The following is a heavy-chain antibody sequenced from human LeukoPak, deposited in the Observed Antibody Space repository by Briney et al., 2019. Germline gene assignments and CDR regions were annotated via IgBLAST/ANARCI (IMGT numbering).Heavy chain of an antibody. D-gene: IGHD6-13*01. V-gene: IGHV3-30*03. J-gene: IGHJ4*02. CDR1: GFTFSNYG. CDR3: ARPRGYWYSSSWWYFDY. CDR2: IFYDGSNK. Sequence: PGGSLRLSCAASGFTFSNYGMHWVRQAPGKGLEWVALIFYDGSNKYYADSVKGRFTISRDNSKNTLYLQMNSLRAEDTAVYYCARPRGYWYSSSWWYFDYWGQGTLVTVSS.